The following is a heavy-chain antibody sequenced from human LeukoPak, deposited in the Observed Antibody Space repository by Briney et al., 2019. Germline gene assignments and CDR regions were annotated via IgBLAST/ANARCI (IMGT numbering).Heavy chain of an antibody. Sequence: PGGSLRLSCAASGFTFSSYWMSWVRQAPGKGLEWVANIKQDGSEKYYVDSVKGRFTISRDNAKNSLYLQMNSLRAEDTAMYYCARGPLGSSGWTNYWGQGTLVTVSS. J-gene: IGHJ4*02. D-gene: IGHD6-19*01. CDR3: ARGPLGSSGWTNY. CDR1: GFTFSSYW. V-gene: IGHV3-7*01. CDR2: IKQDGSEK.